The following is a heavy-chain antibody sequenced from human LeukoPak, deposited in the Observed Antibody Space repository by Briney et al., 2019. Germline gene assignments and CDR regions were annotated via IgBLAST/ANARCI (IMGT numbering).Heavy chain of an antibody. CDR3: ARDYGGSSPFDY. J-gene: IGHJ4*02. Sequence: PGGSLRLSCAASGFTFNTYTMNWVRQAPGKGLEWVSYISSSDNTIHYADSVKGRFTISRDNAKNSLYLQMNSLRAEDTAVYYCARDYGGSSPFDYWGQGTLVTVSS. CDR1: GFTFNTYT. CDR2: ISSSDNTI. D-gene: IGHD4-23*01. V-gene: IGHV3-48*04.